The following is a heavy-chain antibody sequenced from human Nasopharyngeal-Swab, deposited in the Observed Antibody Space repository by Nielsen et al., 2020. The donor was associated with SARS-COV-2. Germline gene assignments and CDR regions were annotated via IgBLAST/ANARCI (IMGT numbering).Heavy chain of an antibody. CDR2: INEDGSRT. CDR3: VKHQGSSSDQ. V-gene: IGHV3-74*01. Sequence: GESLKISCAASGFTFSSYWMHWVRQAPGKGLVWVSRINEDGSRTDYADSVKGRFTISRDNAKNTLYLQMNSLRVDDTAVYYCVKHQGSSSDQWGQGTLVTVSS. J-gene: IGHJ4*02. CDR1: GFTFSSYW.